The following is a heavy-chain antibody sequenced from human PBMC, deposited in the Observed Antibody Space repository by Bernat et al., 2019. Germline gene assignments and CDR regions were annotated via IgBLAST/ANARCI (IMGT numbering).Heavy chain of an antibody. CDR1: GGSFRGYY. D-gene: IGHD3-10*01. V-gene: IGHV4-34*01. CDR3: ARGRKGITMVRGAAYNWFDP. Sequence: QVQLQQWGAGLLKPSETLSLTCAVYGGSFRGYYWSWIRQPPGKGREWMGEINHSGSTNYNPSLKSRVTISVDPSKNQFSLKLSSVTAADTAVYYCARGRKGITMVRGAAYNWFDPWGQGTLVTVSS. CDR2: INHSGST. J-gene: IGHJ5*02.